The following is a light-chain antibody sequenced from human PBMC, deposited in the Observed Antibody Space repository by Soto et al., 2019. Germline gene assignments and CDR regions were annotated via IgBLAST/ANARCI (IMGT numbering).Light chain of an antibody. CDR2: EVT. CDR3: SSYAGSRV. V-gene: IGLV2-8*01. J-gene: IGLJ2*01. CDR1: SSDVGGYNY. Sequence: QSALTQPPSASGSPGQSVTISCTGTSSDVGGYNYVSWYQQHPGKVPKLLIYEVTKRPSGVPDRFSGSKSGNTASLTVSGLRAEDEADYYCSSYAGSRVFGGGTKLTVL.